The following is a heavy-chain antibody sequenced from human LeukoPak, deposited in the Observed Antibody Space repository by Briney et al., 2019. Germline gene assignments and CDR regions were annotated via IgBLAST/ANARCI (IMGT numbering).Heavy chain of an antibody. CDR3: AKGKNVDY. D-gene: IGHD1-1*01. CDR1: GFIVGNSY. CDR2: ISGSGGST. V-gene: IGHV3-23*01. Sequence: GGSLRLSCAASGFIVGNSYMSWVRQAPGKGLEWVSAISGSGGSTYYADSVKGRFTISRDNSKNTLYLQMNSLRAEDTAVYYCAKGKNVDYWGQGTLVTVSS. J-gene: IGHJ4*02.